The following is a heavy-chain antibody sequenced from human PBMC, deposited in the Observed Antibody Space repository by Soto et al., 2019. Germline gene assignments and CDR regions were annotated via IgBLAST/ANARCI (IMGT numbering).Heavy chain of an antibody. J-gene: IGHJ6*02. CDR2: INAGNGYT. CDR1: GYTFTSYA. Sequence: QVQLVQSGAEVKKPGASVKVSCKASGYTFTSYAIHWVRQAPGQRLEWMGWINAGNGYTQYSQKFQDRVTITRDTSASTAYMELSSLRSEDTAVYYCAGLTTVYYGMDVWGLGTTVTVSS. V-gene: IGHV1-3*01. D-gene: IGHD4-4*01. CDR3: AGLTTVYYGMDV.